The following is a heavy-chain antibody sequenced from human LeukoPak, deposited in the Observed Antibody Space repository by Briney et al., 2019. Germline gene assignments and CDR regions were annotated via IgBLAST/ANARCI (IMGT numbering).Heavy chain of an antibody. Sequence: PSETLSLTCTVSGGSISSSSYYWGWIRQPPGKGLEWIGSIYYSGSTYYNPSLKSRVTISVDTSKNQFSLKLSSVTAADTAVYYCARQTGAGLFILPGGQGTLVTVSS. J-gene: IGHJ4*02. V-gene: IGHV4-39*01. CDR3: ARQTGAGLFILP. CDR2: IYYSGST. D-gene: IGHD3-3*01. CDR1: GGSISSSSYY.